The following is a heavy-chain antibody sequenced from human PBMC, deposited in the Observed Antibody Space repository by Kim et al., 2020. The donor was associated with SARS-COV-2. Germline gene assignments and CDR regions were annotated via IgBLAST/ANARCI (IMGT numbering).Heavy chain of an antibody. CDR1: GGSISSSSYY. CDR2: IYYSGST. Sequence: SETLSLTCTVSGGSISSSSYYWGWIRQPPGKGLEWIGSIYYSGSTYYNPSLKSRVTISVDTSKNQFSLKLSSVTAADTAVYYCARQDLYRSSSWYYYYYGMDVWGQGTTVTVSS. CDR3: ARQDLYRSSSWYYYYYGMDV. D-gene: IGHD6-13*01. J-gene: IGHJ6*02. V-gene: IGHV4-39*01.